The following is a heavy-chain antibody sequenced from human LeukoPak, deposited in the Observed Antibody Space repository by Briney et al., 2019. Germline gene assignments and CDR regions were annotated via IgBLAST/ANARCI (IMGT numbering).Heavy chain of an antibody. CDR3: ARDSVTASYYFDY. Sequence: GGSLRLSCAASGFTFSSYAMHWVRQAPGKGLEWVAVISYDGSNKYYADSVKGRFTISRDNSKNTLYLQMNSLRAENTAVYYRARDSVTASYYFDYWGQGTLVTVSS. D-gene: IGHD2-21*02. J-gene: IGHJ4*02. V-gene: IGHV3-30-3*01. CDR1: GFTFSSYA. CDR2: ISYDGSNK.